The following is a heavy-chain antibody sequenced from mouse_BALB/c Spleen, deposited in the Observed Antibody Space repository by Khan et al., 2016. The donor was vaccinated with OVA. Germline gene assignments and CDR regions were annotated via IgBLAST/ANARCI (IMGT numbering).Heavy chain of an antibody. CDR3: ARGSGNSRFAY. J-gene: IGHJ3*01. D-gene: IGHD1-3*01. CDR1: GYTFTDFA. V-gene: IGHV1S137*01. CDR2: ISTYYGDA. Sequence: VQLQESGAELVRPGVSVKLSCKGSGYTFTDFAMHWVKQSHAKSLEWIGVISTYYGDATYNQKFKGKATMTVDKSSSTAYMELARLTSEDSAIYYCARGSGNSRFAYWGQGTLVTVSA.